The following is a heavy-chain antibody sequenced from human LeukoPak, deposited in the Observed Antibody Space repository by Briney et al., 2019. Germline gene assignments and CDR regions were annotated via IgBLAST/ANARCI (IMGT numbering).Heavy chain of an antibody. D-gene: IGHD5-18*01. V-gene: IGHV3-30*18. Sequence: GGSLRVSCAASGFTFSNYWMGWVRQAPGKGLEWVAVISYDGSNKYYADSVKGRFTISRDNSKNTLYLQMNSLRAEDTAVYYCAKEPGSGYSYGFRNFDYWGQGTLVTVSS. J-gene: IGHJ4*02. CDR3: AKEPGSGYSYGFRNFDY. CDR1: GFTFSNYW. CDR2: ISYDGSNK.